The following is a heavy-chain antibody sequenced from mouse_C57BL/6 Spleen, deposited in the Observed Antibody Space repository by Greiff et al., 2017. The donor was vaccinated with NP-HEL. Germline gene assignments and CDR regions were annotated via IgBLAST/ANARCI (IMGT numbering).Heavy chain of an antibody. Sequence: VQLQQPGAELVMPGASVKLSCKASGYTFTSYWMHWVKQRPGQGLEWIGEIDPSDSYNNYNQKFKGKSTLTVDKSSSTAYMQLSSLTSEDSAVYYCARLGDFDYWGQGTTLTVSS. CDR1: GYTFTSYW. CDR2: IDPSDSYN. J-gene: IGHJ2*01. CDR3: ARLGDFDY. V-gene: IGHV1-69*01.